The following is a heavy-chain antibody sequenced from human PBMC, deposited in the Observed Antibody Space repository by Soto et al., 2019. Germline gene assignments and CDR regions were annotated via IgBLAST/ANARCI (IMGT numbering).Heavy chain of an antibody. V-gene: IGHV4-59*08. CDR2: IYYSGST. Sequence: PSETLSLTCTVSGGSISSYYWSWIRQPPGKGLEWNGYIYYSGSTNYNPSLKSRFTISVDTSKNQLSLKLSSVTAADTAVYYCARRYGYYFDYWGQGTLVTVSS. D-gene: IGHD4-17*01. CDR1: GGSISSYY. CDR3: ARRYGYYFDY. J-gene: IGHJ4*02.